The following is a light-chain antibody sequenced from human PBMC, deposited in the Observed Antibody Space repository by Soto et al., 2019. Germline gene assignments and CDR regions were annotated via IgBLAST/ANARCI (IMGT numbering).Light chain of an antibody. CDR3: QQYTSYWT. J-gene: IGKJ1*01. CDR2: KAS. Sequence: DIQMTQSPSTLSASVGDRVTITCRASQSISSWLAWYQQKPGKAPKLLIYKASSLESGVPSSFSGSGSGTEFNLTISSLQPDDFANYYCQQYTSYWTFGQGTKVEIK. V-gene: IGKV1-5*03. CDR1: QSISSW.